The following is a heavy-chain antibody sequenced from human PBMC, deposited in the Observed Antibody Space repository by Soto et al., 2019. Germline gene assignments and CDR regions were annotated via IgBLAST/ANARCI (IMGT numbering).Heavy chain of an antibody. Sequence: QVQLQESGPGLVKPSETLSLTCTVSGGSVSSPRYYWSWVRQSPGKGLEYIGYIYYSGSTNYNPSLKSRVTISVDTSNNQFSLKLSSVTAADTAVDYCARGVYGDYRFDLWGQGTLVTVSS. V-gene: IGHV4-61*01. CDR2: IYYSGST. CDR1: GGSVSSPRYY. J-gene: IGHJ4*02. D-gene: IGHD4-17*01. CDR3: ARGVYGDYRFDL.